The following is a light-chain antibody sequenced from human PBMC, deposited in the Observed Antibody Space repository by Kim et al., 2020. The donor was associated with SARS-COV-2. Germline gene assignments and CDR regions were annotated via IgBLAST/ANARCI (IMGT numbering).Light chain of an antibody. CDR1: QSFSSSY. V-gene: IGKV3-20*01. CDR3: QHYGDTPWT. J-gene: IGKJ1*01. Sequence: SPGERATVSCRASQSFSSSYLAWYQQKPGQSPRLLIYGASNRATGIPDRFSGSGSGTDFTLTISRLESEDCAVYYCQHYGDTPWTFGQGTKVDIK. CDR2: GAS.